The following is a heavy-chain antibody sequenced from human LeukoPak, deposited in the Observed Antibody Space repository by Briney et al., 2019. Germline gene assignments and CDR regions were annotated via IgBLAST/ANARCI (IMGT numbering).Heavy chain of an antibody. CDR1: GFTFSSYA. CDR2: ISGSGDST. CDR3: AIVIAVAGPATFY. D-gene: IGHD6-19*01. V-gene: IGHV3-23*01. Sequence: GGSLRLSCAASGFTFSSYAMSWVRQAPGKGLEWVSSISGSGDSTYYADSVRGRSAISRDNSKNTLYLQMNSLRAEDTALYYCAIVIAVAGPATFYWGQGTLATVSS. J-gene: IGHJ4*02.